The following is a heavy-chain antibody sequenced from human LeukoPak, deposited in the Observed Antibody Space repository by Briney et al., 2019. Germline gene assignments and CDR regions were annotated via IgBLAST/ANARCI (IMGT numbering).Heavy chain of an antibody. Sequence: GGSLRPSCAASGFTFSSYNMIWVRQAPGKGLEWVSSINGRGGLIYYADSVKGRFTISRDNAYNSLYLQMNSLRAEDTAVYFCARESMYTFTIWGQGTMVTVSS. D-gene: IGHD2/OR15-2a*01. CDR1: GFTFSSYN. CDR3: ARESMYTFTI. V-gene: IGHV3-21*04. J-gene: IGHJ3*02. CDR2: INGRGGLI.